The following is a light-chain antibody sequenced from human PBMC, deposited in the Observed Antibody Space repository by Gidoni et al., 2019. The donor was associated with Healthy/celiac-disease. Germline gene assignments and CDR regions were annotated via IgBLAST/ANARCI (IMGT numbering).Light chain of an antibody. J-gene: IGLJ1*01. V-gene: IGLV3-10*01. Sequence: SYELTQPPSVSVSPGQTARITCSGDALPKKYAYWYQKKSGPAPVLVIYEDRKRTAGIPERFSGSSSGTMATLTISGAQMEDEADYYCYSTDSSGNHRGVFGTGTKVTVL. CDR1: ALPKKY. CDR2: EDR. CDR3: YSTDSSGNHRGV.